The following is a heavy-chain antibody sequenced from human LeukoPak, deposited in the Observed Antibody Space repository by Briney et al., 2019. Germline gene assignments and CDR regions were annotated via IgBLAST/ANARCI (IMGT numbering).Heavy chain of an antibody. J-gene: IGHJ3*02. D-gene: IGHD6-19*01. CDR2: IRSIGDR. CDR1: GFPICEYD. V-gene: IGHV3-13*01. Sequence: PGGSLRLSWEASGFPICEYDIDGVRQATGKGLEWVSAIRSIGDRFYSGSVKGRFTISSENAKTTFYLDMNSLRVGGTDVYYCARLYSSGRYANAFDTWGQGTVVTVSS. CDR3: ARLYSSGRYANAFDT.